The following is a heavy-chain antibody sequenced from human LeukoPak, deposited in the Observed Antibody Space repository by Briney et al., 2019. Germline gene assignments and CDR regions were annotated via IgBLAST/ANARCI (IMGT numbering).Heavy chain of an antibody. CDR2: INWNGGST. V-gene: IGHV3-20*04. J-gene: IGHJ3*02. CDR3: ARGGLYGDYSVTAFDI. Sequence: GGSLRLSCAASGFTFDDYGMSWVRQAPGKGLEWVSGINWNGGSTGYADSVKGRFTISRDNAKNSLYLQMNSLRAEDTALYYCARGGLYGDYSVTAFDIWGQGTMVTVSS. D-gene: IGHD4-17*01. CDR1: GFTFDDYG.